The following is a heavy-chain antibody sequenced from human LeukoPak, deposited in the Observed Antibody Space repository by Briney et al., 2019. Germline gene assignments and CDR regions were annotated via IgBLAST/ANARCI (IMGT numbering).Heavy chain of an antibody. CDR2: ISSSSSTI. D-gene: IGHD3-10*01. CDR3: ARHLNYYLDY. Sequence: PGGCLRLSCAASGFTFDDYAMNWVRQAPGKGLEWISYISSSSSTIYYADSVKGRFTISRDNAKNSLYLQMNSLRAEDTAVYYCARHLNYYLDYWGQGTLVTVSS. CDR1: GFTFDDYA. J-gene: IGHJ4*02. V-gene: IGHV3-48*01.